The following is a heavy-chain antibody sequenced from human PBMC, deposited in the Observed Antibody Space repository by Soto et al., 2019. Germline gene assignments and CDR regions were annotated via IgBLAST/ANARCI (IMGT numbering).Heavy chain of an antibody. D-gene: IGHD3-22*01. Sequence: QVQLVQSGAEVRKPGSSVKVSCKASGGTFSRHAISWVRQAPGQGLEWMGGIIPIFGTANHAQKVQGRVTIIADESTSTVYMELRSLRSEDTATYYCARGWGYDSNDYYYAYWGQGTLVIVSS. CDR1: GGTFSRHA. V-gene: IGHV1-69*01. J-gene: IGHJ4*02. CDR2: IIPIFGTA. CDR3: ARGWGYDSNDYYYAY.